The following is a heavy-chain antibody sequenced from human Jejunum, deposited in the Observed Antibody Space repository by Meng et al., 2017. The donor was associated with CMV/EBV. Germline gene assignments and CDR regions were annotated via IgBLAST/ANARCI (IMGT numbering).Heavy chain of an antibody. Sequence: QLQPPESGPELVKPSVTLSHLCTVYGDPISSSNYYWGWIRQSPGKGLEWIGSIYYTGSTYYNPSIKSRLTISIDTSKNQFSLKLSSVTAADTAIYYCARGLSTSSSGYWGQGTLVTVSS. CDR2: IYYTGST. CDR1: GDPISSSNYY. CDR3: ARGLSTSSSGY. D-gene: IGHD6-6*01. J-gene: IGHJ4*02. V-gene: IGHV4-39*07.